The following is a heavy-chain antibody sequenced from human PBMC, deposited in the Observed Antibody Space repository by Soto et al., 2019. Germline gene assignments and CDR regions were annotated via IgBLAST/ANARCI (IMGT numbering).Heavy chain of an antibody. CDR1: GFTFSSYG. D-gene: IGHD2-2*01. Sequence: QVQLVESGGGVVQPGRSLRLSCAASGFTFSSYGMHWVRQAPGKGLEWVAVISYDGSNKYYADSVKGRFTISRDNSKNTLYLQMNSLRAEDTAVYYCAKDLVVYCSSTSCSNPYYYYGMDVWGQGTTVTVSS. CDR3: AKDLVVYCSSTSCSNPYYYYGMDV. V-gene: IGHV3-30*18. CDR2: ISYDGSNK. J-gene: IGHJ6*02.